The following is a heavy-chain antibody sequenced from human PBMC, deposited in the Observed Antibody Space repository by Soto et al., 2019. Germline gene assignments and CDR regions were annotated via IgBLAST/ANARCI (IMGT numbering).Heavy chain of an antibody. V-gene: IGHV1-3*01. CDR3: ARNILGGTTDY. D-gene: IGHD3-16*01. CDR2: INSVNDHT. CDR1: GYSVRTHA. Sequence: ASVKVSCKASGYSVRTHAMHWVRQAPGQGLEWVGWINSVNDHTIYSEKFQGRVTITSDTSATTAYMELSSLTSEDTAIYYCARNILGGTTDYWGQGTLVTVSS. J-gene: IGHJ4*02.